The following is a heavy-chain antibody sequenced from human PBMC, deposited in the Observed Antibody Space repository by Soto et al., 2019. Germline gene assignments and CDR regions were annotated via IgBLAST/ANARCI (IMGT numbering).Heavy chain of an antibody. D-gene: IGHD2-8*01. V-gene: IGHV6-1*01. CDR1: GDSVSTNSAT. CDR2: TYYRSKSFN. J-gene: IGHJ5*01. CDR3: ARLIGNSWLDS. Sequence: QVQLQQSGPGLVKPSQTLSLTCAISGDSVSTNSATWDWIRQSPSRGLEWLGRTYYRSKSFNDSAVSVKVQISTNPDTSNTQFSLQLNSVTPDDTAVYYCARLIGNSWLDSWGQGTLVTVSS.